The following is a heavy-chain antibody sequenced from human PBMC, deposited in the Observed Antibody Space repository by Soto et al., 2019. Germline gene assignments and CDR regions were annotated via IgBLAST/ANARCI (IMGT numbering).Heavy chain of an antibody. V-gene: IGHV4-30-4*01. CDR3: ARAGDQGAYDSSGYYYVNY. Sequence: PSETLSLTCTVSGGSISSGDYYWSWIRQPPGKGLEWIGYIYYSGSTYYNPSLKSRVTISVDTPKNQFSLKLSSVTAADTAVYYCARAGDQGAYDSSGYYYVNYWGQGTLVTSPQ. D-gene: IGHD3-22*01. CDR1: GGSISSGDYY. CDR2: IYYSGST. J-gene: IGHJ4*02.